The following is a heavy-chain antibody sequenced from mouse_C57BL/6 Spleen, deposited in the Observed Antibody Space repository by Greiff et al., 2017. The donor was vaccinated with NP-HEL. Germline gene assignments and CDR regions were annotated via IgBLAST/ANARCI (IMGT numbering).Heavy chain of an antibody. V-gene: IGHV1-39*01. J-gene: IGHJ1*03. CDR3: ARSLQLTGTFYWYFDV. CDR2: INPNYGTT. D-gene: IGHD4-1*01. CDR1: GYSFTDYN. Sequence: VQLQQSGPELVKPGASVKISCKASGYSFTDYNMNWVKQSTGKSLEWIGVINPNYGTTSYNQKFKGKATLTVAPSSSTAYMQLNSLTSEDSAVYDCARSLQLTGTFYWYFDVWGTGTTVTVSA.